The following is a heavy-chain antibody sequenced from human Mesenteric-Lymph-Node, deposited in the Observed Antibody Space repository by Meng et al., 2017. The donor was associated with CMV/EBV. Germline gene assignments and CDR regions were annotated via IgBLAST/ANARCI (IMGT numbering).Heavy chain of an antibody. CDR2: INWNGGRI. CDR1: GFTFDDYG. V-gene: IGHV3-20*04. D-gene: IGHD3-22*01. Sequence: GGSLRLSCAASGFTFDDYGMSWVRQAPGKGLEWVSGINWNGGRIGYADSVKGRFTISRDNAKNSLYLQMNSLRAEDTAVYYCARDSSSGYYYFDYWGQGTLVTVSS. J-gene: IGHJ4*02. CDR3: ARDSSSGYYYFDY.